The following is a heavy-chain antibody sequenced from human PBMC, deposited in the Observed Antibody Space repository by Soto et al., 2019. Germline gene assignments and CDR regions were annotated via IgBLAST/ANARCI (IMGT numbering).Heavy chain of an antibody. J-gene: IGHJ6*02. D-gene: IGHD6-13*01. CDR2: SNPNSGGT. V-gene: IGHV1-2*02. CDR1: GYTFTGYY. Sequence: ASVKVSCKASGYTFTGYYMHWVRQAPGQGLEWMGWSNPNSGGTNYAQKSQGRVTMTRDTSTSTVYMELSSLRSEDTAVYCCARGNPDKRWPHYYHGMDVWGQGTTVTVSS. CDR3: ARGNPDKRWPHYYHGMDV.